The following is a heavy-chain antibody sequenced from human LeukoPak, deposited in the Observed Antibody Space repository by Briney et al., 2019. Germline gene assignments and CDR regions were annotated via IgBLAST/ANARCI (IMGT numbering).Heavy chain of an antibody. CDR1: GFTFSSYS. D-gene: IGHD2-21*02. J-gene: IGHJ4*02. V-gene: IGHV3-21*01. CDR2: ISSSSSYI. CDR3: ARAQYCGGDCPPWYFDY. Sequence: SGGSLRLSCAASGFTFSSYSMNWVRQAPGKGLEWVSSISSSSSYIYYADSVKGRFTISRDNDKNSLYLQMNSLRAEDTAVYYCARAQYCGGDCPPWYFDYWGQGTLVTVSS.